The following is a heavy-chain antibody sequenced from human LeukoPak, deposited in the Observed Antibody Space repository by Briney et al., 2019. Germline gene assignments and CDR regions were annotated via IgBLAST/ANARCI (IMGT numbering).Heavy chain of an antibody. CDR1: GFTFSSFG. J-gene: IGHJ5*02. Sequence: GGSLRLSCAASGFTFSSFGMRWVRQAPAKGLEWVAFIRYDGINEYYADSVKGRFTISRANSKNPLYLQMNSLRAEDTAVYYCAKVSGIVVVPVASRGFDPWGQGTLVTVSS. CDR3: AKVSGIVVVPVASRGFDP. CDR2: IRYDGINE. V-gene: IGHV3-30*02. D-gene: IGHD2-2*01.